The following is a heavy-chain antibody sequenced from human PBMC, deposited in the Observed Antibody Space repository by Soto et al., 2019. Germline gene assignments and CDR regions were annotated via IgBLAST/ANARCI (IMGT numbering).Heavy chain of an antibody. CDR1: GFTFSSYA. CDR2: ISYDGSNK. D-gene: IGHD5-12*01. J-gene: IGHJ6*02. Sequence: GGSLRLSCVASGFTFSSYAMHWVRQAPGKGLEWVAVISYDGSNKYYADSVKGRFTISRDNSKNTLYLQMNSLRAEDTAVYYCARDLGYPYYGMDVWGQGTTVTVSS. CDR3: ARDLGYPYYGMDV. V-gene: IGHV3-30-3*01.